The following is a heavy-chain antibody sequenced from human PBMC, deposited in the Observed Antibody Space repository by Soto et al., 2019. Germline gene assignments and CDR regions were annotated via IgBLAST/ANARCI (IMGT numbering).Heavy chain of an antibody. V-gene: IGHV1-8*01. Sequence: ASVKVSCKASGYTVTSYDINWVRQAPGQGLEWVGWINPTSEYTAHAQKFQGRVTLTREISTATAYMELSRLTSEETAVYFCARQVHTGYHSVWG. J-gene: IGHJ3*01. CDR3: ARQVHTGYHSV. D-gene: IGHD2-2*01. CDR2: INPTSEYT. CDR1: GYTVTSYD.